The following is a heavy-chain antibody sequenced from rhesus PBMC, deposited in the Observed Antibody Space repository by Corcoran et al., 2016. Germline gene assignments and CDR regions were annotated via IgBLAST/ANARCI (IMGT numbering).Heavy chain of an antibody. V-gene: IGHV4-65*01. J-gene: IGHJ4*01. CDR1: GGSISLRHW. D-gene: IGHD6-31*01. Sequence: QVQLQESGPGLAKPSETLSLTCAVSGGSISLRHWWSWIRQPPGTGLEWIGYISGSSGSTYYNPSLKSRVTISTDTSKNQFSLKLSSVTAADTAVYYCARRSGWYYFDYWGQGVLVTVSS. CDR3: ARRSGWYYFDY. CDR2: ISGSSGST.